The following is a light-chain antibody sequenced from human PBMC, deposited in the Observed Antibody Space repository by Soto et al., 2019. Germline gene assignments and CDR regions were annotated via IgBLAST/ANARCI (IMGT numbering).Light chain of an antibody. J-gene: IGKJ1*01. Sequence: SVLTQSAATLSLYPGERATLSCRASQSVSSYLAWYQQKPGQAPRLLIYDASNRATGIPARFSGSGSGTDFTLTISSLEPEDFAVYYCQQRSNWPTFGQGTKVDSK. CDR1: QSVSSY. CDR2: DAS. CDR3: QQRSNWPT. V-gene: IGKV3-11*01.